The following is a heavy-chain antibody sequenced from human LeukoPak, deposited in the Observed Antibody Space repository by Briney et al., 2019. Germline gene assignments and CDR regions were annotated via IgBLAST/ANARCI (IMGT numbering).Heavy chain of an antibody. CDR3: ARADRLDGGAYLIGP. J-gene: IGHJ5*02. D-gene: IGHD2-21*01. Sequence: ASVKVSCKTSGYSFTDYYMHWVRQAPGQGLEWMGWINPNSGGTSSAQKFQGRVTMTRDTSITTVYMEVSWLTSDDTAIYYCARADRLDGGAYLIGPWGQGTLVTVSS. V-gene: IGHV1-2*02. CDR1: GYSFTDYY. CDR2: INPNSGGT.